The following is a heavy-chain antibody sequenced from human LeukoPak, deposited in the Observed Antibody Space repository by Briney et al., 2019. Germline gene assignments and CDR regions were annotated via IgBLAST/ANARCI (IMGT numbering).Heavy chain of an antibody. Sequence: PGGSLRLSCAPSEFTLSDHWMSSVRHAPGKGLEWVAHINQAGSEKQYVDSVKGRFTISRDNTRNSLFLHMNSLRPEDSAVYYCAKGHYGLASWGQGTLVTVSS. D-gene: IGHD3-10*01. CDR1: EFTLSDHW. CDR2: INQAGSEK. CDR3: AKGHYGLAS. J-gene: IGHJ5*02. V-gene: IGHV3-7*01.